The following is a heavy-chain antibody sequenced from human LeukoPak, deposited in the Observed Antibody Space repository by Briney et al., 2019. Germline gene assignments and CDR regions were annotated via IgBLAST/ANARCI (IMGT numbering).Heavy chain of an antibody. D-gene: IGHD1-26*01. CDR3: ARVERIVGARRGDLDY. Sequence: SETLSLTCTVSGGSISSSSYYWGWIRQPPGKGLEWIGSIYHSGSTYYNPSLKSRVTISVDTSKNQFSLKLSSVTAADTAVYYCARVERIVGARRGDLDYWGQGTLVTVSS. CDR2: IYHSGST. J-gene: IGHJ4*02. CDR1: GGSISSSSYY. V-gene: IGHV4-39*07.